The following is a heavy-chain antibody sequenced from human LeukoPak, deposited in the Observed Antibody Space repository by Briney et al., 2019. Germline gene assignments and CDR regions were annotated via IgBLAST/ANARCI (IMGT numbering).Heavy chain of an antibody. V-gene: IGHV3-20*04. D-gene: IGHD6-13*01. CDR1: GFTFDDYG. CDR3: ARLKAAAGSNFDY. Sequence: PWGSLRLSCAASGFTFDDYGMSWVRQAPGKGLEWVSGINWNGGSTSYADSVKGRFTISRDTAKNSLYLQMNSLRAEDTALYYCARLKAAAGSNFDYWGQGTLVTVSS. J-gene: IGHJ4*02. CDR2: INWNGGST.